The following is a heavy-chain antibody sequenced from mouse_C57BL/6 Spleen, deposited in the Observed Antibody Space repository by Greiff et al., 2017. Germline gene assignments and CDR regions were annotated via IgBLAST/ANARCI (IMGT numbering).Heavy chain of an antibody. CDR2: ISYDGSN. Sequence: EVKLQESGPGLVKPSQSLSLTCSVTGYSITSGYYWNWIRQFPGNKLEWMGYISYDGSNNYNPSLKNRISITRDTSKNQFFLKLNSVTTEDTATYYCARARYDYDEDSYYFDYWGQGTTLTVSS. J-gene: IGHJ2*01. CDR1: GYSITSGYY. D-gene: IGHD2-4*01. CDR3: ARARYDYDEDSYYFDY. V-gene: IGHV3-6*01.